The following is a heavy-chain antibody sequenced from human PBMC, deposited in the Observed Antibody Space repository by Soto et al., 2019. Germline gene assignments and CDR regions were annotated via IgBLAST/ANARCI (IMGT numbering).Heavy chain of an antibody. CDR1: GFSFSSYA. V-gene: IGHV3-23*01. CDR3: AKGPPITMVRGVIITWVY. J-gene: IGHJ4*02. Sequence: GGSLRLSCAASGFSFSSYARSWVRQAPGKGLEWVSAISGSGGSTYYADSVKGRFTISRDNSKNTLYLQMNSLRAEDTAVYYCAKGPPITMVRGVIITWVYWGQGTLVTVSS. D-gene: IGHD3-10*01. CDR2: ISGSGGST.